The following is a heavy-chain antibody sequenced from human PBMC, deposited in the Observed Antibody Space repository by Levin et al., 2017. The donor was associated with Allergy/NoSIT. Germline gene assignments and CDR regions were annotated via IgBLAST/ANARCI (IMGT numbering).Heavy chain of an antibody. CDR1: GFTFGSYW. D-gene: IGHD4-11*01. CDR3: AREDHYLYSDSDPWFDP. CDR2: INGDGSSR. J-gene: IGHJ5*02. Sequence: PGGSLRLSCAASGFTFGSYWMDWVRQAPGKGLVWVSRINGDGSSRSYADSVKGRFTISRDNAKNTLYLQMNSLRVEDTAVYYCAREDHYLYSDSDPWFDPWGQGILVTVSS. V-gene: IGHV3-74*01.